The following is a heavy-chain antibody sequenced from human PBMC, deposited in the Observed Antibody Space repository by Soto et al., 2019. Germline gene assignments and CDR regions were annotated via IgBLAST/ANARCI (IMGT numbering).Heavy chain of an antibody. Sequence: QVQLVQSGAEVKKPGSSVTVSCKASGGTFGSSAISWVRQAPGQGLEWMGGIIPIFPTPDYAQKFQGRVTFTACEATSTACMELTRLSSEDTAVYYWAGDKARLHLGGNDYYAMDVWGQGTTVTVSS. D-gene: IGHD2-15*01. V-gene: IGHV1-69*12. CDR2: IIPIFPTP. J-gene: IGHJ6*02. CDR1: GGTFGSSA. CDR3: AGDKARLHLGGNDYYAMDV.